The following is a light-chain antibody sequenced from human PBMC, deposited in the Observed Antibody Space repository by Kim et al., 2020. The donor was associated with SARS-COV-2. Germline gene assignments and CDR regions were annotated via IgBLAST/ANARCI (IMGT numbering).Light chain of an antibody. CDR1: QSVRSAY. CDR3: QHYGNSPYT. Sequence: LSHGERATLACRASQSVRSAYLVWYQQKPGQAPRLLIYAASSRATGIPDRFNGSGSGTDFTLTISRLEPEDFAVYYCQHYGNSPYTLGQGTKLEIK. V-gene: IGKV3-20*01. CDR2: AAS. J-gene: IGKJ2*01.